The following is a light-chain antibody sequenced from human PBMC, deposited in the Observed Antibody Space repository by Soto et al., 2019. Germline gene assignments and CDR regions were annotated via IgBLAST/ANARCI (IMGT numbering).Light chain of an antibody. J-gene: IGKJ4*01. CDR2: GAS. CDR3: QQGFRTLYLT. CDR1: QSIGKF. Sequence: DIQMTQSPSTLSASVGDRVTITCRASQSIGKFLNWYQQKPGKAPELLIYGASTLQSGVPSRFSGSGSGTDFTLTINSLQPEDFATFYCQQGFRTLYLTFGGGTRVEI. V-gene: IGKV1-39*01.